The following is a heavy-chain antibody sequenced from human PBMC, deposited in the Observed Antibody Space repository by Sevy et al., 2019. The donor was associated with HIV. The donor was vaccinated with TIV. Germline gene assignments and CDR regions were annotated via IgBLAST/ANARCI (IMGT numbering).Heavy chain of an antibody. CDR1: GFTFSSYW. CDR2: INKDGSEK. D-gene: IGHD3-16*01. CDR3: ARDSKADYNYGLEEMMAY. Sequence: GGSLRLSCAASGFTFSSYWMSWVRQAPGKGLEWVANINKDGSEKHYGDSVKGGVTISRESSKNSLFLKVHSLRVEDTAVYYCARDSKADYNYGLEEMMAYWGQGTLVTVSS. V-gene: IGHV3-7*01. J-gene: IGHJ4*02.